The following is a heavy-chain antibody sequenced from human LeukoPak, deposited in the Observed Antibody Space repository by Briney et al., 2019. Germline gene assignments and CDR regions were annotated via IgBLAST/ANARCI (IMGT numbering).Heavy chain of an antibody. CDR3: ARDQGSFYFDC. CDR1: GFPFSSYW. V-gene: IGHV3-7*01. Sequence: GGSLRLSCVASGFPFSSYWMTWVRQAPGKGLEWVANIKQDGSKKSYVDSVKGRFTISRDNAKNSLYLQMNSLRAEDTAVYYCARDQGSFYFDCWGQGTLVTVSS. J-gene: IGHJ4*02. D-gene: IGHD2-15*01. CDR2: IKQDGSKK.